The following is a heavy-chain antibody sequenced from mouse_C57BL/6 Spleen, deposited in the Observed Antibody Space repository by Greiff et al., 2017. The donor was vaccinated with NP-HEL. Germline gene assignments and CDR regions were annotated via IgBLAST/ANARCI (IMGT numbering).Heavy chain of an antibody. Sequence: QVQLQQPGAELVMPGASVKLSCKASGYTFTSYWMHWVKQRPGQGLEWIGEIDPSDSYTNYNQKFKGKSTLTVDKSSSTAYMQLSSLTSEDSAVYYCARGNYSNDVWYFDVWGTGTTVTVSS. CDR3: ARGNYSNDVWYFDV. D-gene: IGHD2-12*01. CDR1: GYTFTSYW. CDR2: IDPSDSYT. J-gene: IGHJ1*03. V-gene: IGHV1-69*01.